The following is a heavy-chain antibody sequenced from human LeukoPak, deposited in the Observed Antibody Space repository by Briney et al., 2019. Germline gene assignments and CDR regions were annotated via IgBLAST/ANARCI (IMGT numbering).Heavy chain of an antibody. Sequence: PSETLSLTCAVYGGSFSGYYWSWIRQPPGKGLEWIGEINHSGSTNYNPPLKSRVTISVDTSKKQFSLKLSSVTAADTAVYYCAREVESYPDSWFDPWGQGTLVTVSS. CDR2: INHSGST. CDR1: GGSFSGYY. V-gene: IGHV4-34*01. CDR3: AREVESYPDSWFDP. D-gene: IGHD3-16*02. J-gene: IGHJ5*02.